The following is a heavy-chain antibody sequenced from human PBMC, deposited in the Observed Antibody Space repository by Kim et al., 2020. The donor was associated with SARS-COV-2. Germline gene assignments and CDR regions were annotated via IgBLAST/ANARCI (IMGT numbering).Heavy chain of an antibody. V-gene: IGHV1-18*01. CDR1: GYTFTSYG. J-gene: IGHJ4*02. CDR3: ARDLFSRAAAGTSNHSNFDY. CDR2: ISAYNGNT. D-gene: IGHD6-13*01. Sequence: ASVKVSCKASGYTFTSYGISWVRQAPGQGLEWMGWISAYNGNTNYAQKLQGRVTMTTDTSTSTAYMELRSLRSDDTAVYYCARDLFSRAAAGTSNHSNFDYWGQGTLVTVSS.